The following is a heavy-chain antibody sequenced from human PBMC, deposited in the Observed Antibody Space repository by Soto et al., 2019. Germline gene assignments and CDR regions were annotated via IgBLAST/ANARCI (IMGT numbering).Heavy chain of an antibody. V-gene: IGHV1-18*01. Sequence: ASVQVSCKASGYTFTSYGISWVRQAPGQGLEWMGWISAYNGNTNYAQKLQGRVTMTTDTSTSTAYMELRSLRSDDTAVYYCARIDYGDYGVRYYGMDVWGQGTTVTVSS. CDR1: GYTFTSYG. CDR2: ISAYNGNT. J-gene: IGHJ6*02. CDR3: ARIDYGDYGVRYYGMDV. D-gene: IGHD4-17*01.